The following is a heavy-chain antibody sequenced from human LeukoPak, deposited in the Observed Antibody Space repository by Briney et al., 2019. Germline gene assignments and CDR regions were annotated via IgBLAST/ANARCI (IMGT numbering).Heavy chain of an antibody. D-gene: IGHD5-18*01. V-gene: IGHV4-61*02. J-gene: IGHJ4*02. CDR2: IYTSGST. CDR1: GGSISSGSYY. Sequence: SETLSLTCTVSGGSISSGSYYWSWIRQPAGKGLEWIGRIYTSGSTNYNPSLKSRVTISVDTSKNQFSLKLSSVTAADTAVYYCARGYSYDYWGQGTLVTVSS. CDR3: ARGYSYDY.